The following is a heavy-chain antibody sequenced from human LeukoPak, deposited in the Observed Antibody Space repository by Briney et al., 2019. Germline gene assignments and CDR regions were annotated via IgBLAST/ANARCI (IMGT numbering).Heavy chain of an antibody. CDR1: GFTFSSYA. Sequence: GGSLRLSCAASGFTFSSYAMSWVRQAPGKGLEWVSAISGSGGSTYYADSVKGRFTISRDNSKNSLYLQMNSLRAEDTAVYYCARLRRYYGSGSSPDYWGQGTLVTVSS. J-gene: IGHJ4*02. CDR2: ISGSGGST. CDR3: ARLRRYYGSGSSPDY. V-gene: IGHV3-23*01. D-gene: IGHD3-10*01.